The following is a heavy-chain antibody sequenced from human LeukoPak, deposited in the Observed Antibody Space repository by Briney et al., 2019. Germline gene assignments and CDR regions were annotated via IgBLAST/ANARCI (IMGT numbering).Heavy chain of an antibody. D-gene: IGHD6-13*01. V-gene: IGHV4-39*07. CDR1: GGSISSSSYY. Sequence: SETLSLTCTVSGGSISSSSYYWGWIRQPPGKGLEWIGSIYYSGSTNYNPSLKSRVTISVDTSKNQFSLKLSSVTAADTAVYYCARDRAAAGEPLYYYYYMDVWGKGTTVTVSS. J-gene: IGHJ6*03. CDR2: IYYSGST. CDR3: ARDRAAAGEPLYYYYYMDV.